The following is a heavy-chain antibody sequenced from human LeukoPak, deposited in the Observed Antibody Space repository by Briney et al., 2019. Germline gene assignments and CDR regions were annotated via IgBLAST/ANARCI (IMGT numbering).Heavy chain of an antibody. J-gene: IGHJ4*02. CDR1: GFTFSDYY. Sequence: PGGSLRLSCAASGFTFSDYYMSWIRQAPGKGLEWVSYISSSGSTIYYADSVKGRFTISRDNAKSSLYLQMNSLRAEDTAVYYCARVSITMVRGVPALDYWGQGTLVTVSS. V-gene: IGHV3-11*04. D-gene: IGHD3-10*01. CDR2: ISSSGSTI. CDR3: ARVSITMVRGVPALDY.